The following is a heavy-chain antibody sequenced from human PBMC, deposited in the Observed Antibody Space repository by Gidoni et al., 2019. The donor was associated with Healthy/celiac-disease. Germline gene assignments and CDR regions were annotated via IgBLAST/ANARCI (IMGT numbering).Heavy chain of an antibody. CDR2: ISGNSGSI. D-gene: IGHD6-19*01. V-gene: IGHV3-9*01. CDR1: GFTFDDYA. CDR3: AKSEGEDEYSSGSLGAFDI. Sequence: EVQLVESGGGLVQPGRSLRLSCAASGFTFDDYAMHWVRQAPGKGLEWVSGISGNSGSIGYADSVKGRFTISRDNAKNSLYLQMNSLRAEDTALYYCAKSEGEDEYSSGSLGAFDIWGQGTMVTVSS. J-gene: IGHJ3*02.